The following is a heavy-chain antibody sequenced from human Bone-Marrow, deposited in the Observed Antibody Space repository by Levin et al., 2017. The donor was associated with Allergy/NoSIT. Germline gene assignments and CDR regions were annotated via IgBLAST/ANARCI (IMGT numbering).Heavy chain of an antibody. CDR3: ARWKAFSTKGYDM. J-gene: IGHJ3*02. CDR1: GFSLSTYD. CDR2: TGTTDDA. D-gene: IGHD2-15*01. Sequence: GESLKISCAASGFSLSTYDIHWVRQATGKRLEWVSVTGTTDDAYYAASVQGRFTISRESAENSVYLQMNSLRDGDTAMYYCARWKAFSTKGYDMWGQGTMVTVSS. V-gene: IGHV3-13*01.